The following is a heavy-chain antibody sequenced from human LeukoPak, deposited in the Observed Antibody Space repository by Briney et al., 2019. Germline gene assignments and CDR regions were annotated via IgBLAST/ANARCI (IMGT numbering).Heavy chain of an antibody. CDR2: ISGSGGST. CDR1: GFTFSSYA. J-gene: IGHJ4*02. Sequence: GGSLRLSCAASGFTFSSYAMSWVRQAPGKGLEWVSAISGSGGSTYYADSVKGRFTISRDNSKNMLYLQMNSLRAEDTAVYYCAKDLYGDYAFWFFFDYWGQGTLVTVSS. V-gene: IGHV3-23*01. D-gene: IGHD4-17*01. CDR3: AKDLYGDYAFWFFFDY.